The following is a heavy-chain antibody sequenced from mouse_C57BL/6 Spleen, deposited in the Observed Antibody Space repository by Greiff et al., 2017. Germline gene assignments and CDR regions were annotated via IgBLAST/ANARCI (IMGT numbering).Heavy chain of an antibody. CDR3: ARSFYYYGSSWYFDV. CDR1: GYTFTSYG. D-gene: IGHD1-1*01. V-gene: IGHV1-81*01. Sequence: QVQLKQSGAELARPGASVKLSCKASGYTFTSYGISWVKQRTGQGLEWIGEIYPRSGNTYYNEKFKGKATLTADKSSSTAYMELRSLTSEDSAVYFCARSFYYYGSSWYFDVWGTGTTVTVSS. J-gene: IGHJ1*03. CDR2: IYPRSGNT.